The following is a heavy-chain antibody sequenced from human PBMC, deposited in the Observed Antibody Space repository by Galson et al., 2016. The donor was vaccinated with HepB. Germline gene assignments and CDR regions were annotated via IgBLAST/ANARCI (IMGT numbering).Heavy chain of an antibody. J-gene: IGHJ3*01. CDR3: AKVPSMVRGF. CDR2: ISYDGSYS. V-gene: IGHV3-30*18. CDR1: GFSFSTYA. Sequence: SLRLSCAASGFSFSTYAMHWVRQAPGKGLEWVALISYDGSYSSYADSVKGRFTISRDNSKKTLYLQMNGLRAEDTAVYYCAKVPSMVRGFWGQGTMVTVSS. D-gene: IGHD3-10*01.